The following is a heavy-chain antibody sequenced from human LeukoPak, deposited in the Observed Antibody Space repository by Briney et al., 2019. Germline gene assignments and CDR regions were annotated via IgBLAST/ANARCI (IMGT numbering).Heavy chain of an antibody. CDR1: GGSFSGYY. J-gene: IGHJ4*02. CDR3: ARGGRYCSSTSCYKAPRYFDY. V-gene: IGHV4-34*01. D-gene: IGHD2-2*02. Sequence: PSETLSLTCAVYGGSFSGYYWSWLRQPPGKGLEWLGEINHSGSTNYNPSLKSRVTISVDTSKNQFSLKLSSVTAADTAVYYCARGGRYCSSTSCYKAPRYFDYWGQGTLVTVSS. CDR2: INHSGST.